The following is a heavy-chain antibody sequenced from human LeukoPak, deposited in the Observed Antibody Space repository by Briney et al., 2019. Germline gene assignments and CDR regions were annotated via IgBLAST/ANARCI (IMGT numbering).Heavy chain of an antibody. J-gene: IGHJ4*02. V-gene: IGHV3-23*01. CDR1: GFTFSSYA. D-gene: IGHD6-19*01. Sequence: GGSLRLFCAASGFTFSSYAMPWLRQAPGKGLEWLTAISGSGGTTYYADSVKGRFTISRNNSKSTLYLQMNSLRAEDTARYYCATVIMDSSGWSRRYYWRQPTLATVPS. CDR2: ISGSGGTT. CDR3: ATVIMDSSGWSRRYY.